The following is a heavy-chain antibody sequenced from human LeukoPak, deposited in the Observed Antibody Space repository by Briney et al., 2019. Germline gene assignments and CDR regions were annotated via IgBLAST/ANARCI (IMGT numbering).Heavy chain of an antibody. CDR1: GFTFSSYA. V-gene: IGHV3-30*04. J-gene: IGHJ4*02. CDR2: ISYDGSNK. CDR3: AKSRSRRYDYGGRDFDY. Sequence: GGSLRLSCAASGFTFSSYAMHWVRQAPGKGLEWVAVISYDGSNKYYADSVKGRFTISRDNSKNTLYLQMNSLRAEDTAVYYCAKSRSRRYDYGGRDFDYWGQGTLVTVSS. D-gene: IGHD4-23*01.